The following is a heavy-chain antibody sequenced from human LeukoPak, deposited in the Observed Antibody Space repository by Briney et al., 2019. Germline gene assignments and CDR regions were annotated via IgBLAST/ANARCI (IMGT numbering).Heavy chain of an antibody. CDR3: ARGTWATLYYYYMDV. CDR2: INSDGSST. Sequence: GGSLRLSCAASGFAFSSYWMHWVRQAPGKGLVWVSRINSDGSSTSYADSVKGRFTISRDNAKNTLYLQMNSLRAEDTAVYYCARGTWATLYYYYMDVWGKGTTVTVSS. J-gene: IGHJ6*03. D-gene: IGHD5-24*01. CDR1: GFAFSSYW. V-gene: IGHV3-74*01.